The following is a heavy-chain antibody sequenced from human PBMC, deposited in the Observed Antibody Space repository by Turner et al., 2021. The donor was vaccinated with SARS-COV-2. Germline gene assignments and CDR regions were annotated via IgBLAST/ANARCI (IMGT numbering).Heavy chain of an antibody. V-gene: IGHV4-39*01. J-gene: IGHJ4*02. Sequence: QLQLQESGPGLVKPSETLSLTCTVSGGSVCSSDHYWDWIRQPPGKGLDWTGSIHYIGTTYYNPSLKSRVTISVDTSKNQFSLDLTSVTAADTAVYFCARRGRASRFSFDYWGQGRLLTVSS. D-gene: IGHD1-26*01. CDR3: ARRGRASRFSFDY. CDR2: IHYIGTT. CDR1: GGSVCSSDHY.